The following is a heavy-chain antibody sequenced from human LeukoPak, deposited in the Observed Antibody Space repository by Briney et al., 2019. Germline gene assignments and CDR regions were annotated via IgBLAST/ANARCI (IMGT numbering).Heavy chain of an antibody. CDR1: GFTFSSYA. CDR3: ARDYYDSSGYYPPGHFDY. D-gene: IGHD3-22*01. J-gene: IGHJ4*02. CDR2: ISYDGSNK. Sequence: GGSLRLSCAASGFTFSSYAMHWVRQAPGKGLEWVAVISYDGSNKYYVDSVKGRFTISRDNSKNTLYLQMNSLRAEDTAVYYCARDYYDSSGYYPPGHFDYWGQGTLVTVSS. V-gene: IGHV3-30*04.